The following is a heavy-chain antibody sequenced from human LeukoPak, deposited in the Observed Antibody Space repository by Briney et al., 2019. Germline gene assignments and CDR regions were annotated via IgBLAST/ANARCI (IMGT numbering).Heavy chain of an antibody. CDR2: INPNSGGT. Sequence: ASVKVSCKASGYTFTSYGISWVRQAPGQGLEWMGWINPNSGGTNYAQKFQGRVTMTRDTSISTAYMELSRLRSDDTAVYYCARGYSGYFDYWGQGTLVTVSS. V-gene: IGHV1-2*02. J-gene: IGHJ4*02. D-gene: IGHD2-21*01. CDR3: ARGYSGYFDY. CDR1: GYTFTSYG.